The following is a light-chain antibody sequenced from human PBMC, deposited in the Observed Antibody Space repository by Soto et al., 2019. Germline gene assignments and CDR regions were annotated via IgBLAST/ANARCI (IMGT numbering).Light chain of an antibody. CDR3: QQYYSTPPLT. CDR2: WAS. Sequence: DIVMTQSPDSLAVSLGERATINCKSSQSVLYSSNNKNYLAWYQQKPGQPPKLLIYWASTRESGVPDRFSGSGSGTEFPLTISSLQAEDVAVYYCQQYYSTPPLTFGGGTKVEIK. J-gene: IGKJ4*01. V-gene: IGKV4-1*01. CDR1: QSVLYSSNNKNY.